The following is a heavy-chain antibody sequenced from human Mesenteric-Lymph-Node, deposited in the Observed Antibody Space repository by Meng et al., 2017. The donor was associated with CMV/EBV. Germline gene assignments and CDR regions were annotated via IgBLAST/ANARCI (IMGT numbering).Heavy chain of an antibody. CDR1: FSLTTKGVG. CDR3: AHKYCSGGSCSPFDY. CDR2: IYWDDDK. D-gene: IGHD2-15*01. J-gene: IGHJ4*02. Sequence: FSLTTKGVGVGWIRQPPGKALEWLAVIYWDDDKRYSPSLTSRLTLTKDTSKNQVVLTMTNMDPVDTGTYYCAHKYCSGGSCSPFDYWGPGTLVTVSS. V-gene: IGHV2-5*02.